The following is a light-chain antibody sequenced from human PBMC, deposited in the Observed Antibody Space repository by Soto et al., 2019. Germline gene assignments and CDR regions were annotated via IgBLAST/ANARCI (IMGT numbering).Light chain of an antibody. V-gene: IGKV2-30*02. Sequence: DVVMTQSPLSLSVTLGQPASISCRSSESLVHSDGNTYLHWYQQRPGQSPRRLIYKVSRRDSGVPDRFSGSGSATDFTLRISRVEAEDVGVHYCMHGSHWPSWTFAQGTKVEI. CDR2: KVS. J-gene: IGKJ1*01. CDR1: ESLVHSDGNTY. CDR3: MHGSHWPSWT.